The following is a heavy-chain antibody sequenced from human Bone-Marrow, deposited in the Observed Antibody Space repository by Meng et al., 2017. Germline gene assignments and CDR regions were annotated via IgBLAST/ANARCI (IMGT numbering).Heavy chain of an antibody. CDR1: GGSISTYY. Sequence: QVQLQESGPGLVKPSETLSLTCTVSGGSISTYYWSWIRQSPEKGLEWIGYIKYSGRTNYIPSLRSRATISVDPSKNQFSLNLRSVTAADTAVYYCARGPSHGGSYSDYWGQGTLVTVSS. J-gene: IGHJ4*02. CDR3: ARGPSHGGSYSDY. CDR2: IKYSGRT. D-gene: IGHD2-21*02. V-gene: IGHV4-59*01.